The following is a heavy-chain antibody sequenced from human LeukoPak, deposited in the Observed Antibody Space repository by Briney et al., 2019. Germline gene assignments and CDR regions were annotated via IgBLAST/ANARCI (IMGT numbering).Heavy chain of an antibody. V-gene: IGHV3-23*01. D-gene: IGHD4-17*01. CDR2: ISGSGGST. CDR1: GFTFSSYA. J-gene: IGHJ4*02. Sequence: GESLRLSCAASGFTFSSYAMSWVRQAPGKGLEWVSAISGSGGSTYYADSVKGRFTISRDNSKNTLYLQMNSLRAEDTAVYYCARDYGDHKFDYWGQGTLVTVSS. CDR3: ARDYGDHKFDY.